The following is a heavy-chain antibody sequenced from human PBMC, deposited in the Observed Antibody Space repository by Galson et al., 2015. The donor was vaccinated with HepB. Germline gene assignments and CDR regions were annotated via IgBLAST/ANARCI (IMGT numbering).Heavy chain of an antibody. CDR2: MSPNSGNT. CDR3: ARGPPNWGYDY. Sequence: SVKVSCKASGYTFTSYDINWVRQATGQGLEWMGWMSPNSGNTDYAQKFQGRVTMTRNTSISAAYMELSSLTSEDTAVYYCARGPPNWGYDYGGQGTLVTVSS. V-gene: IGHV1-8*01. D-gene: IGHD7-27*01. J-gene: IGHJ4*02. CDR1: GYTFTSYD.